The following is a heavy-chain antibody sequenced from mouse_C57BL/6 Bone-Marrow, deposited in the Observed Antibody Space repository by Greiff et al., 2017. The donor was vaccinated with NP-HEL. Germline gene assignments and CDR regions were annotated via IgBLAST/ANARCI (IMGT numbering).Heavy chain of an antibody. D-gene: IGHD1-1*01. CDR2: IYPRSGNT. V-gene: IGHV1-81*01. CDR3: ARYGIGWFAY. Sequence: VHLVESGAELARPGASVKLSCKASGYTFTSYGISWVKQRTGQGLEWIGEIYPRSGNTYYNEKFKGKATLTADKSSSTAYMELRSLTAEDSAFYFCARYGIGWFAYWGQGTLVTVSA. CDR1: GYTFTSYG. J-gene: IGHJ3*01.